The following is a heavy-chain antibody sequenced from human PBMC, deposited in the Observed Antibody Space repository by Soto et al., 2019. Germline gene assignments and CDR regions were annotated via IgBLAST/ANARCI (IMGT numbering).Heavy chain of an antibody. V-gene: IGHV1-18*01. Sequence: ASVKVSCKASGYTFSNYGISWVRQAPGQGLEWIGWISAYNGNTNHAQKLQGRVTMTTDTSTSTAYMELRSLRSDDTAVYYCARDPEYSLGNTWGQGTLVTVSS. CDR3: ARDPEYSLGNT. J-gene: IGHJ5*02. CDR1: GYTFSNYG. D-gene: IGHD5-18*01. CDR2: ISAYNGNT.